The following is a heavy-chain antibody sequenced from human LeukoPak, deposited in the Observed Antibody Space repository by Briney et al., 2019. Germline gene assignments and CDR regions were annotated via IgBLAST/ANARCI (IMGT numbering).Heavy chain of an antibody. J-gene: IGHJ6*04. CDR2: ISYDGSNK. V-gene: IGHV3-30*04. CDR1: GFTFSSYA. CDR3: AKAATRVSYYYGMDV. D-gene: IGHD2-15*01. Sequence: GGSLRLSCAASGFTFSSYAMHWVRQAPGKGLEWVAVISYDGSNKYYADSVKGRFTISRDNSKNTLYLQMNSLRAEDTAVYYCAKAATRVSYYYGMDVWGKGTTSPSPQ.